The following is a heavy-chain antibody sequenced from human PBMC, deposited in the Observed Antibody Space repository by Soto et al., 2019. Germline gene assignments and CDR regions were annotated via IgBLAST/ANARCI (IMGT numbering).Heavy chain of an antibody. CDR2: INPSGGST. CDR3: ARGTYYYDSSGYYLDY. CDR1: VYTFTSYY. J-gene: IGHJ4*02. D-gene: IGHD3-22*01. Sequence: GXSVKVSCKASVYTFTSYYMHWVRQAPGQGLEWMGIINPSGGSTSYAQKFQGRVTMTRDTSTSTVYMELSSLRSEYTAVYYCARGTYYYDSSGYYLDYWGQGTLVTVSS. V-gene: IGHV1-46*01.